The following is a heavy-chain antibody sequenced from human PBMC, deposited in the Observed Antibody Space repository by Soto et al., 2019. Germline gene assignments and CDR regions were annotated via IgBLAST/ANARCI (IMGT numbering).Heavy chain of an antibody. CDR1: GGSISSGGYY. CDR3: ARDRITMVRGEIYYSGMDV. CDR2: IYYSGST. Sequence: SETLSLTCTVSGGSISSGGYYWSWIRQHPGKGLEWIGYIYYSGSTYYNPSLKSRVTISVYTSKHHFTLTLISVTAADTAVYYCARDRITMVRGEIYYSGMDVWGEGTTVTVSS. V-gene: IGHV4-31*03. J-gene: IGHJ6*04. D-gene: IGHD3-10*01.